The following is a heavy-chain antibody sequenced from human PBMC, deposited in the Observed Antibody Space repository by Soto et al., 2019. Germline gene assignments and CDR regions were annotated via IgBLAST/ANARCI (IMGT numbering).Heavy chain of an antibody. V-gene: IGHV1-69*13. CDR2: IIPIFGTA. CDR1: GGTFSSYA. J-gene: IGHJ4*02. D-gene: IGHD3-22*01. Sequence: SVKVSCKASGGTFSSYAISWVRQAPGQGLEWMGGIIPIFGTANYAQKFQGRVTITADESTSTAYMELSSLRSEDTAVYYCARDTQYYDSSGYPDAPFDYWGQGTLVTVSS. CDR3: ARDTQYYDSSGYPDAPFDY.